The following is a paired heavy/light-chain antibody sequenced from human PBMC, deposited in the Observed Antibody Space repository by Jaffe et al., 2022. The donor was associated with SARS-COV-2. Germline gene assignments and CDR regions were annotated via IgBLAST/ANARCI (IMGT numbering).Light chain of an antibody. CDR3: QHPLA. CDR2: GAS. Sequence: EIVMTQSPATLSVSPGERATLSCRASQSVSSNLAWYQQKPGQAPRLLIYGASTRATGIPARFSGSGSGTEFTLTISSLQSEDFAVYYCQHPLAFGQGTKVEIK. CDR1: QSVSSN. V-gene: IGKV3-15*01. J-gene: IGKJ1*01.
Heavy chain of an antibody. D-gene: IGHD3-3*01. CDR3: ARPIGDFWSGSPDSPALGYYYGMDV. CDR2: IYYSGST. J-gene: IGHJ6*02. CDR1: GGSISSSSYY. Sequence: QLQLQESGPGLVKPSETLSLTCTVSGGSISSSSYYWGWIRQPPGKGLEWIGSIYYSGSTYYNPSLKSRVTISVDTSKNQFSLKLSSVTAADTAVYYCARPIGDFWSGSPDSPALGYYYGMDVWGQGTTVTVSS. V-gene: IGHV4-39*01.